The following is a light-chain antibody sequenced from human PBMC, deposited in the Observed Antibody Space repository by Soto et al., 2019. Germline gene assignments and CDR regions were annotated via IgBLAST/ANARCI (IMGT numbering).Light chain of an antibody. Sequence: EIGFTQSPSTLSLYAEDRATISCRATESVSSCLAWYQQKPGEAPRLLIYKASNLASGVPSRFSGSGSGTDFTLTISSLQPEDFATYYCQQHNSWPPTFGRGTKVDI. V-gene: IGKV3-11*01. CDR1: ESVSSC. J-gene: IGKJ4*02. CDR2: KAS. CDR3: QQHNSWPPT.